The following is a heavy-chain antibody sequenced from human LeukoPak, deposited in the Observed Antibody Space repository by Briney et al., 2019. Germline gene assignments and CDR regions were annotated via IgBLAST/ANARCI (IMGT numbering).Heavy chain of an antibody. CDR2: IYSGGST. D-gene: IGHD5-18*01. Sequence: GGSLRLSCAASGFTVSSNYMSWVRQAPGKGLEWVSVIYSGGSTYYADSVKGRFTISRDNSKNTLYLQMNSLRAEDTAVYYCARSSGDTAMDFDYWGQGTLVTVSS. CDR1: GFTVSSNY. CDR3: ARSSGDTAMDFDY. J-gene: IGHJ4*02. V-gene: IGHV3-53*01.